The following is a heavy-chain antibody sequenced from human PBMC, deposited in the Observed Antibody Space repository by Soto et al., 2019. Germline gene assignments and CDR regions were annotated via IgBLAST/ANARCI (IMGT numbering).Heavy chain of an antibody. V-gene: IGHV3-23*01. CDR3: ARERLVVVAAAGSYFDY. CDR1: GFTFSSYA. Sequence: EVQLLESGGGLVQPGGSLRLSCAASGFTFSSYAMSWVRQAPGKGLEWVSAISGSGGSTYYADSVKGRFTISRDNSKNTLYLQMNSLRAEDTAVYYCARERLVVVAAAGSYFDYWGQGTLVTVSS. CDR2: ISGSGGST. J-gene: IGHJ4*02. D-gene: IGHD2-15*01.